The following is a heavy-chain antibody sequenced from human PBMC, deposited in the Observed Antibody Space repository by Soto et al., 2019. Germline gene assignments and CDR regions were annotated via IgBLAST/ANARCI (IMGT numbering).Heavy chain of an antibody. CDR1: GGTFSSYA. D-gene: IGHD1-1*01. V-gene: IGHV1-69*12. J-gene: IGHJ6*02. Sequence: QVQLVQSGAEVKKPGSSVKVSCKASGGTFSSYAISWVRQAPGQGLEWMGGIIPIFGTANYAQKFHGRVTITADESTSTAYMELSSLRSEDTAVYYCARNGRTGTLYYSGMDVWGQGTTVTVSS. CDR3: ARNGRTGTLYYSGMDV. CDR2: IIPIFGTA.